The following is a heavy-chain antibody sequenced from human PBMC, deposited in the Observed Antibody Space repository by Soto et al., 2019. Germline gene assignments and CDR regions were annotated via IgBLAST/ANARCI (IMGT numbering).Heavy chain of an antibody. CDR1: GGTFSSYA. CDR2: IIPIFGTA. CDR3: ARINSKNWYFDL. J-gene: IGHJ2*01. V-gene: IGHV1-69*13. D-gene: IGHD1-20*01. Sequence: SVKVSCKASGGTFSSYAISWVRQAPGQGLEWMGGIIPIFGTANYAQKFQGRVTITADESTSTAYMELSSLRSEDTAVYYCARINSKNWYFDLWGRGALVTVSS.